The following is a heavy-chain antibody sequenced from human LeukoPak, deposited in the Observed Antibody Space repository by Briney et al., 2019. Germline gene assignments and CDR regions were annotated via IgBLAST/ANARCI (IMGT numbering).Heavy chain of an antibody. V-gene: IGHV3-23*01. J-gene: IGHJ4*02. Sequence: GGSLRLSCAVSGFTFSSYAMSWVRQAPGKGLEWVSAISGSGGSRYYADSVKGRFTISRDNCKNTLYLQMNSLRAEDTAVYYLPNEKERLVPRAGKALLFYYWGQGTVVTVS. CDR1: GFTFSSYA. D-gene: IGHD6-13*01. CDR2: ISGSGGSR. CDR3: PNEKERLVPRAGKALLFYY.